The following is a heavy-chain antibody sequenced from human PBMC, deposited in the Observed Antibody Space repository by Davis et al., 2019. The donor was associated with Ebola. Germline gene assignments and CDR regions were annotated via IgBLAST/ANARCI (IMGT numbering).Heavy chain of an antibody. V-gene: IGHV1-69*02. CDR2: IIPILGIA. D-gene: IGHD6-13*01. CDR1: RYTLNGHY. Sequence: AASVPVSCKASRYTLNGHYMHWVRQPPGQGLEWMGRIIPILGIANYAQKFQGRVTITADTSTSTAYMELRSLRSDDTAVYYCARTIAATNWFDPWGQGTLVTVSS. CDR3: ARTIAATNWFDP. J-gene: IGHJ5*02.